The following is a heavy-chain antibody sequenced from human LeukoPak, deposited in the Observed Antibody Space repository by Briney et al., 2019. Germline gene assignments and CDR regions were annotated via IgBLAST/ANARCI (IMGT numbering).Heavy chain of an antibody. Sequence: ASVKVSCKASGYTFTGYYMHWVRQAPGQGLEWMGWINPNSGGTSYAQKFQGRVTMTRDTSISTAYMALSRLRSDDTAVYYCARVRDIVVVPAAQGAFDIWGQGTMVTVSS. D-gene: IGHD2-2*01. CDR3: ARVRDIVVVPAAQGAFDI. CDR2: INPNSGGT. V-gene: IGHV1-2*02. J-gene: IGHJ3*02. CDR1: GYTFTGYY.